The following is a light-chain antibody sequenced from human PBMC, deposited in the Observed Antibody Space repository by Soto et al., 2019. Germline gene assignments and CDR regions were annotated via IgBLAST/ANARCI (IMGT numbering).Light chain of an antibody. Sequence: DIQMTQSPSTLSASVGDRVTITCRASEGVTNWVAWYQQKSGQAPRLLMYETTSLQNVVPARFSGSGSGTDFTLTISGLQTDDFATYYCQQYYAYPVTFGQGNTVEI. CDR1: EGVTNW. CDR3: QQYYAYPVT. V-gene: IGKV1-5*03. J-gene: IGKJ1*01. CDR2: ETT.